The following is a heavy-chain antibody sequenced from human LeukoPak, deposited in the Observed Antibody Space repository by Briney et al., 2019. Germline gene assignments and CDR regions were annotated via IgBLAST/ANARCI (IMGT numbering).Heavy chain of an antibody. J-gene: IGHJ4*02. D-gene: IGHD6-13*01. Sequence: PGGSLRLSCAASGFTFSSYGMHWVRQAPGKGLEGVAFIRYDGSNKYYADSVKGRFTISRDNSKNTLYLQMNSLRAEDTAVYYCAKTMLDRAIIAAAGTTSDYWGQGTLVTVSS. CDR3: AKTMLDRAIIAAAGTTSDY. CDR1: GFTFSSYG. CDR2: IRYDGSNK. V-gene: IGHV3-30*02.